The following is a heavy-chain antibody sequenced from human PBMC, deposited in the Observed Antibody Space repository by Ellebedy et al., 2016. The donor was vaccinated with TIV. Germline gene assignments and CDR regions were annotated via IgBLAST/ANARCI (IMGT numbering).Heavy chain of an antibody. V-gene: IGHV3-30*02. J-gene: IGHJ4*02. Sequence: GGSLRLSCAVSGCTFSNYPFHWVRQAPGKGLEWVALIRYDRSGEYYTDSVKGRFTISRDNSKNTLYLQMTSLRPEDTAVYYCANFYGGNSVFWGQGALVTVSS. CDR2: IRYDRSGE. D-gene: IGHD4-23*01. CDR3: ANFYGGNSVF. CDR1: GCTFSNYP.